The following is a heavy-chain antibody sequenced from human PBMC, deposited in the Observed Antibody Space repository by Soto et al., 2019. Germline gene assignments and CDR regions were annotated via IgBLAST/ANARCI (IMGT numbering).Heavy chain of an antibody. V-gene: IGHV3-23*01. CDR2: ISGSGGST. CDR3: AKGGAYGSGSDYNDYYYGMDV. CDR1: GFTFSSYA. Sequence: PGESLNISCAASGFTFSSYAMSWVRQAPGKGLEWVSAISGSGGSTYYADSVKGRFTISRDNSKNTLYLQMNSLRAEDTAVYYCAKGGAYGSGSDYNDYYYGMDVWGQGTTVSVAS. J-gene: IGHJ6*02. D-gene: IGHD3-10*01.